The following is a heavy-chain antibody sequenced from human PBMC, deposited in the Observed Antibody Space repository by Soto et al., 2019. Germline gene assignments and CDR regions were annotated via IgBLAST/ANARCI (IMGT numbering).Heavy chain of an antibody. CDR2: IYATGTT. V-gene: IGHV4-4*07. CDR1: GASISGFY. D-gene: IGHD1-7*01. Sequence: QVQLQESGPGLVKPSETLSLTCTVSGASISGFYWSWIRKHAGKGLEWIGRIYATGTTDYNPSLTSRVMMSVDTSKKQFSLKLRSVTAADTAVYYCVRDGTKTLRDWFDPWGQGISVTVSS. J-gene: IGHJ5*02. CDR3: VRDGTKTLRDWFDP.